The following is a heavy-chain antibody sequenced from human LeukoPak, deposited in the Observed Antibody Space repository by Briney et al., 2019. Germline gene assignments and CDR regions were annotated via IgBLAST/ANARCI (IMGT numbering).Heavy chain of an antibody. CDR3: ARTPLPAAIRGNWFDP. D-gene: IGHD2-2*02. V-gene: IGHV1-2*02. J-gene: IGHJ5*02. Sequence: ASVKISCKASGYTFTGYYMHWVRQAPGPGLEWMGWINPNSGGTNYAQKLQGRVTMTRDTSISTAYMELSRLRSDDTAVYYCARTPLPAAIRGNWFDPWGQGTLVTVSS. CDR1: GYTFTGYY. CDR2: INPNSGGT.